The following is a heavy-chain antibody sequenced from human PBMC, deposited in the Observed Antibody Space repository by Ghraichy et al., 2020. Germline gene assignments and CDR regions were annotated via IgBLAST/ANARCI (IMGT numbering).Heavy chain of an antibody. CDR1: GGSISSGGYY. J-gene: IGHJ3*02. V-gene: IGHV4-31*03. CDR3: ARSGITFGGVSLRADAFDI. D-gene: IGHD3-16*01. CDR2: IYYSGST. Sequence: SETLSLTCTVSGGSISSGGYYWSWIRQHPGKGLEWMGYIYYSGSTYYNPSLKSRVTLSVDTSKNQFSLKLSSVTAADTAVYCCARSGITFGGVSLRADAFDIWGQGTMVTVSS.